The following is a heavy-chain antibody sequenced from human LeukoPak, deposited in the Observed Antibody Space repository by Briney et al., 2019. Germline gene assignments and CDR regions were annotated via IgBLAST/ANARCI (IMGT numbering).Heavy chain of an antibody. CDR3: ARGLVGRYCSSTSCYNLPDY. D-gene: IGHD2-2*02. Sequence: GASVKVSCKASGGTFSSYAISWVRQAPGQGLEWMGGIIPIFGTANYAQKFQGRVTITTDESTSTAYMELSSLRSEDTAVYYCARGLVGRYCSSTSCYNLPDYWGQGTLVTVSS. CDR2: IIPIFGTA. J-gene: IGHJ4*02. CDR1: GGTFSSYA. V-gene: IGHV1-69*05.